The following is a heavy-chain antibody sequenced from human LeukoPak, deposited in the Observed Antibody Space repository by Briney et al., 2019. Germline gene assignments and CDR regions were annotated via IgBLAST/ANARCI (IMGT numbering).Heavy chain of an antibody. D-gene: IGHD3-16*01. CDR2: LSFDGINK. V-gene: IGHV3-30*18. CDR3: AKRRSAFGGVMVTGNFDY. J-gene: IGHJ4*02. CDR1: GFTFRNFG. Sequence: PGGSLRLSCAASGFTFRNFGMHWVRQAPGKGLEWLAVLSFDGINKYYTDSVKGRFTISRDNSKNTLYLQMISLRPEDTAVYFCAKRRSAFGGVMVTGNFDYRGQGALVTVSS.